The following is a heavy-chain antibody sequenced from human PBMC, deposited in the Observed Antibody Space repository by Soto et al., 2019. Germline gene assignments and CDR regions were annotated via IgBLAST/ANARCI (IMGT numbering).Heavy chain of an antibody. CDR1: GVSNISGGYY. Sequence: QVQLQESGPGLMKPSQTLSLTCSVSGVSNISGGYYWSWIRQHPGKGLEWIGYIYFSGSAFYNPSLKSRITMSVDTSKKQFSLKLRSETAADTAVYYCARGRDGSFFDYWGQGSRVIVSS. V-gene: IGHV4-31*03. CDR2: IYFSGSA. CDR3: ARGRDGSFFDY. J-gene: IGHJ4*02. D-gene: IGHD5-12*01.